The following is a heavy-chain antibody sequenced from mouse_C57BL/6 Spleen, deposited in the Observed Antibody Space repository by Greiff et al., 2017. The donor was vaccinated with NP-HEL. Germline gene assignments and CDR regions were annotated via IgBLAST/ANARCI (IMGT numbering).Heavy chain of an antibody. CDR3: ARGPSYAMDY. CDR2: LYPGDGDT. CDR1: GYAFSSYW. Sequence: QVQLQQSGAELVKPGASVKISCKASGYAFSSYWMNWVKQRPGKGLERIGQLYPGDGDTNYNGKFTGKATLTADKSSSTAYMQLSSLTSEDTAVYFCARGPSYAMDYWGQGTSVTVSS. J-gene: IGHJ4*01. V-gene: IGHV1-80*01.